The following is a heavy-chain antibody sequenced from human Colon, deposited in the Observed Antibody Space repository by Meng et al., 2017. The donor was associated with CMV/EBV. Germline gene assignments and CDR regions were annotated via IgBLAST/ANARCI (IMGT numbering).Heavy chain of an antibody. Sequence: GGSLRLSCAASGFTFRSYAMSWVRQAPGKGLEWVGRIRSTADGGPTDYIAPVKGRFIISRDDSKNMVFLQMNSLKSDDTAVYYCTTRIRTTNDFWGQGTLVTVSS. CDR3: TTRIRTTNDF. V-gene: IGHV3-15*01. D-gene: IGHD1-14*01. J-gene: IGHJ4*02. CDR1: GFTFRSYA. CDR2: IRSTADGGPT.